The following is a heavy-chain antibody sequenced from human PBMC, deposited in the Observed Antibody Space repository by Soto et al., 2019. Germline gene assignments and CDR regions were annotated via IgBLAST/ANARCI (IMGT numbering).Heavy chain of an antibody. D-gene: IGHD2-8*01. V-gene: IGHV4-30-4*01. CDR1: GGSISGGVHS. CDR2: IFDSGST. Sequence: QVQLQESGPGLVKPSETLSLTCTVSGGSISGGVHSWSWIRQPPGKGLEWIVHIFDSGSTYYNPSLKSRLTISVDTSKNQFSLRLSSVTAADTAVYYCASEIMPLTNDWYFDLWGRGTLVTVSS. J-gene: IGHJ2*01. CDR3: ASEIMPLTNDWYFDL.